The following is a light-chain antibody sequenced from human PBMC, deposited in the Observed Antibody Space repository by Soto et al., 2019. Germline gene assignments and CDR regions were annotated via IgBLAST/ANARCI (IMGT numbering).Light chain of an antibody. Sequence: EIVMTQSPATLSVSPGERATLSCRASQSVSNNLAWYQQKPGQAPRLLIYDAFTRATGVPARFSGSGSGTEFTLTISSLQSEDFAVYYCQQSNNWPRTFGQGTKV. CDR3: QQSNNWPRT. CDR2: DAF. J-gene: IGKJ1*01. V-gene: IGKV3-15*01. CDR1: QSVSNN.